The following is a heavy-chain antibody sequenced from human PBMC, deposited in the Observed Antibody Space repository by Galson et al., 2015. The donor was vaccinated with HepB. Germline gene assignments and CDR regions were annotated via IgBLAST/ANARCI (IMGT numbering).Heavy chain of an antibody. V-gene: IGHV3-23*01. CDR3: AKDLGPYYDFWSGPRGFDY. J-gene: IGHJ4*02. Sequence: SLRLSCAASGFTFSSYAMSWVRQAPGKGLEWVSAISGSGGSTYYADSVKGRFTISRDNSKNTLYLQMNSLRAEDTAVYYCAKDLGPYYDFWSGPRGFDYWGQGTLVTVSS. CDR1: GFTFSSYA. D-gene: IGHD3-3*01. CDR2: ISGSGGST.